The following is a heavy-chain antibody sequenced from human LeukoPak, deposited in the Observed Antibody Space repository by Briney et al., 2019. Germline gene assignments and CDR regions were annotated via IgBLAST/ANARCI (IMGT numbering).Heavy chain of an antibody. CDR1: GGSISSSTYY. J-gene: IGHJ6*03. CDR3: ARGLDRGNYYYMDV. CDR2: IFYSGRT. D-gene: IGHD3/OR15-3a*01. V-gene: IGHV4-39*07. Sequence: PSETLSLTCTVSGGSISSSTYYWGWIRQPPGKGLEWIGSIFYSGRTYYNPSLKSRVTMSVDTSKNQFSLRLSSVSAADTAVYYCARGLDRGNYYYMDVWGKGTTVIVSS.